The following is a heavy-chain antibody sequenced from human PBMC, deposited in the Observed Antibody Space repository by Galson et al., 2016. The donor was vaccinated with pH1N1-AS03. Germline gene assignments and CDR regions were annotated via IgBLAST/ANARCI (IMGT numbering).Heavy chain of an antibody. Sequence: CAISGDSVFSNIAAWNWIRQSPSRGLEWLGRTFYRSEGWPDHYAPSIRSRIRISPDTSKNQISLQLNSVTPEDTAVYFCTRVNHLARGMDVWGQGTTVIVPS. CDR3: TRVNHLARGMDV. J-gene: IGHJ6*02. CDR2: TFYRSEGWPD. CDR1: GDSVFSNIAA. V-gene: IGHV6-1*01.